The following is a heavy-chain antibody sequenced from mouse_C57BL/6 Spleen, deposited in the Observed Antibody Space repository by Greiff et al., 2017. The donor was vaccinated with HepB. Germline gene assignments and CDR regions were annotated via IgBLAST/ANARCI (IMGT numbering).Heavy chain of an antibody. Sequence: EVMLVESGGGLVKPGGSLKLSCAASGFTFSDYGMHWVRQAPEKGLEWVAYISSGSSTIYYADTVKGRFTISRDNAKNTLFLQMTSLRSEDTAMYYCARGNWWYFDVWGTGTTVTVSS. CDR2: ISSGSSTI. D-gene: IGHD4-1*01. V-gene: IGHV5-17*01. J-gene: IGHJ1*03. CDR3: ARGNWWYFDV. CDR1: GFTFSDYG.